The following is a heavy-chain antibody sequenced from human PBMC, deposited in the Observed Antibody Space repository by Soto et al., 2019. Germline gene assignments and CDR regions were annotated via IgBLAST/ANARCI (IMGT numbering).Heavy chain of an antibody. CDR3: AKDRGFLEWLSSVFDY. V-gene: IGHV3-30*18. J-gene: IGHJ4*02. CDR2: ISYDESNR. D-gene: IGHD3-3*01. Sequence: GGSLRLSCVVSGVTFNSYGMHWVRQAPGKGLEWVAAISYDESNRYYADSVKGRFTISRDNSKNTVYLQMNSLRIEDTAVYYCAKDRGFLEWLSSVFDYWGQGTLVTVSS. CDR1: GVTFNSYG.